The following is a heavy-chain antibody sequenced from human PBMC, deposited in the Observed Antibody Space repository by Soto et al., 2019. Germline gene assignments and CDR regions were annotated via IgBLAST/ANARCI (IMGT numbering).Heavy chain of an antibody. Sequence: ASVKVSCKASGFSFTGYYIHWLRQAPGQGLEWMGWINAHSGGTEYAQKFQGRVTLTRDTSIAAAYLTLTSLTSDDTALYYCAKDLTRQLAYWLDPWGQGTQVTVSS. CDR3: AKDLTRQLAYWLDP. J-gene: IGHJ5*02. CDR2: INAHSGGT. CDR1: GFSFTGYY. V-gene: IGHV1-2*02. D-gene: IGHD6-6*01.